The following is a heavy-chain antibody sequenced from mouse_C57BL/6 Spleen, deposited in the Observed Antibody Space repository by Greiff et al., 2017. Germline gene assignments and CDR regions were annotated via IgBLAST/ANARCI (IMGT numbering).Heavy chain of an antibody. CDR3: ARDAALAAYYFDY. J-gene: IGHJ2*01. CDR1: GFTFSSYA. D-gene: IGHD1-1*01. Sequence: VQLKESGGGLVKPGGSLKLSCAASGFTFSSYAMSWVRQTPEKRLEWVATISDGGSYTYYPDNVKGRFTISRDNAKNNLYLQMSHLKSEDTAMYYCARDAALAAYYFDYWGQGTTLTVSS. CDR2: ISDGGSYT. V-gene: IGHV5-4*01.